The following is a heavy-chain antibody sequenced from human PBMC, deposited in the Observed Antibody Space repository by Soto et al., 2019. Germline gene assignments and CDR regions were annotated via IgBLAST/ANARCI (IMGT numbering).Heavy chain of an antibody. J-gene: IGHJ4*02. CDR3: ARGGGYYFDY. CDR1: GGSVSSGSYY. Sequence: PSETLSLTCTVSGGSVSSGSYYWSWIRQPPGKGLEWIGYIYYSGSTNYNPSLKSRVTISVDTPKNQFSLKLSSVTAADTAVYYCARGGGYYFDYWGQGTLVTVSS. D-gene: IGHD3-10*01. CDR2: IYYSGST. V-gene: IGHV4-61*01.